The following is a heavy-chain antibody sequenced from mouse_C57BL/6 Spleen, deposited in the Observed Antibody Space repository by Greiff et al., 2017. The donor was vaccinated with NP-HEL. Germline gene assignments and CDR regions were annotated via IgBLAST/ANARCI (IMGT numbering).Heavy chain of an antibody. V-gene: IGHV1-63*01. D-gene: IGHD1-1*01. CDR1: GYTFTNYW. J-gene: IGHJ2*01. Sequence: QVQLKESGAELVRPGTSVKMSCKASGYTFTNYWIGWAKQRPGHGLEWIGDIYPGGGYTNYNEKFKGKATLTADKSSSTAYMQFSSLTSEDSAIYYCARFRDYYGLDYWGQGTTLTVSS. CDR3: ARFRDYYGLDY. CDR2: IYPGGGYT.